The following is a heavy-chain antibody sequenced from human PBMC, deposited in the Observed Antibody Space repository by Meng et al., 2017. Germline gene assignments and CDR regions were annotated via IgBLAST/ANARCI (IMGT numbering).Heavy chain of an antibody. CDR2: INPSGGST. J-gene: IGHJ5*02. CDR1: GYTFTSYY. Sequence: ASAKVFCKASGYTFTSYYMRWVRQAPGQGLEWMGIINPSGGSTSYAQKFQGRITMTRDTSTSTVYIELSSLRSEDTAVYYCARVGYYGSGSYSWFDPWGQGTLVTVSS. CDR3: ARVGYYGSGSYSWFDP. D-gene: IGHD3-10*01. V-gene: IGHV1-46*01.